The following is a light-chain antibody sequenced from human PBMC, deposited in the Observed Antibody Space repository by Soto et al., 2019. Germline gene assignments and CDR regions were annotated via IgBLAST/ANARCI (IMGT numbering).Light chain of an antibody. Sequence: EIVMTQSPATLSVSPGERATLSCRASQSVGSNLVWYQQKPGQAPRLLIYGASTRATGIPARFSGSGSGTEFTLTISSLQSEDFAIYYCQQYNNRPPETFGQGTKLE. CDR1: QSVGSN. CDR3: QQYNNRPPET. J-gene: IGKJ2*01. V-gene: IGKV3-15*01. CDR2: GAS.